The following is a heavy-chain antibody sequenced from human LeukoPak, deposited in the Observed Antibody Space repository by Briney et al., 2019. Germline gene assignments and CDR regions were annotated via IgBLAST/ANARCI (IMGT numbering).Heavy chain of an antibody. J-gene: IGHJ5*02. CDR3: TTDNGQWPS. D-gene: IGHD6-19*01. CDR2: IKSKTDGGTT. Sequence: GGSLRLSCAASGFTFSNAWMSWVRQAPGKGLEWVGHIKSKTDGGTTDYAAPVKGRFTISRDDSKNTLYLQMNSLKTEDTAVYYCTTDNGQWPSWGQGTLITVSS. CDR1: GFTFSNAW. V-gene: IGHV3-15*01.